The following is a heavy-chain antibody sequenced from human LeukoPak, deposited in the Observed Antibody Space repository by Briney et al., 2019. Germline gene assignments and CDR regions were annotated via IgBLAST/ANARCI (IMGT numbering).Heavy chain of an antibody. J-gene: IGHJ5*02. CDR3: ARVLGEAPGWLDP. D-gene: IGHD3-16*01. CDR2: ISSFSRTI. Sequence: GGSLRLSCAASGFTFTSYSMSWVRQAPGKGLEWVSYISSFSRTIYYADSVKGRFTISRDNAKNSVSLQMDSLRAEDTAVCYCARVLGEAPGWLDPWGQGTLVTVSS. CDR1: GFTFTSYS. V-gene: IGHV3-48*01.